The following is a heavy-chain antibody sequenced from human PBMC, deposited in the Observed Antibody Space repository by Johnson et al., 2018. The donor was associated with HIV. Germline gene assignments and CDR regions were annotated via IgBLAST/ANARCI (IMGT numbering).Heavy chain of an antibody. V-gene: IGHV3-7*05. CDR3: ARGWGGQQPI. CDR1: GFTFRSYW. Sequence: EVQVVESGGGLVQPGGSLRLSCVASGFTFRSYWMNWVRQAPGKGPQWLANIKHDGIEIYYDDSGKGRFTISRDNAKNALYLQMNSLRVEDTAIYYCARGWGGQQPIWGQGTMVTVSS. J-gene: IGHJ3*02. D-gene: IGHD3-16*01. CDR2: IKHDGIEI.